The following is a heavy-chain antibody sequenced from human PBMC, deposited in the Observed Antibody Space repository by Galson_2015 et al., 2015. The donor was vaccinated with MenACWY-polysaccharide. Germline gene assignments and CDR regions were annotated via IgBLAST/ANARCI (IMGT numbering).Heavy chain of an antibody. J-gene: IGHJ4*02. Sequence: SLRLSCAASGFTFSSYGMHWVRQAPGKGLEWVAFIRYDGSNKYYADSVKGRFTISRDNSKNTLYLQMNSLRAEDTAVYYCARAPTSSGWTLDYWGQGTLVTVSS. D-gene: IGHD6-19*01. CDR3: ARAPTSSGWTLDY. CDR2: IRYDGSNK. V-gene: IGHV3-30*02. CDR1: GFTFSSYG.